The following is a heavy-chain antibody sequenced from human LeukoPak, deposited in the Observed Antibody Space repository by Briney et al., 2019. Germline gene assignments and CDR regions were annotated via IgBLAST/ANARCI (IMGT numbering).Heavy chain of an antibody. Sequence: SETLSLTCTVSGGPISSYYWSWIRQPPGKGLEWIGYISYSGSTNYKPSLKSRVTISVDTSKNQLSLKLSSVTAADTAVYYCAGGVGSAKESNWGQGTLVTVSS. CDR2: ISYSGST. CDR1: GGPISSYY. D-gene: IGHD3-10*01. J-gene: IGHJ4*02. V-gene: IGHV4-59*01. CDR3: AGGVGSAKESN.